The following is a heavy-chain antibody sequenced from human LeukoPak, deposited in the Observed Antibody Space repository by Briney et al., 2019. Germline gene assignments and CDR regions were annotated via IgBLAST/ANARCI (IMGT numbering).Heavy chain of an antibody. Sequence: SETLSLTCTVSGGSISSYYWSWIRQPPGKGLEWIGYIYYSGSTNYSPPLKSRPTISVDTSKNQFSLKLSSVTAADTAVYYCARTYGSSGLGYFDLWGRGTLVTVSS. CDR2: IYYSGST. D-gene: IGHD6-13*01. CDR1: GGSISSYY. J-gene: IGHJ2*01. V-gene: IGHV4-59*01. CDR3: ARTYGSSGLGYFDL.